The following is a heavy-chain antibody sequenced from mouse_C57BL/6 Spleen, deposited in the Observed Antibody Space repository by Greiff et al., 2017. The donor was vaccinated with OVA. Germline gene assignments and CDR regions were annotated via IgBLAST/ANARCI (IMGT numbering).Heavy chain of an antibody. CDR3: ASGGDPYAMGY. J-gene: IGHJ4*01. CDR1: GYTFTSYG. V-gene: IGHV1-81*01. D-gene: IGHD3-3*01. Sequence: VKLQESGAELARPGASVKLSCKASGYTFTSYGISWVKQRTGQGLEWIGEIYPRSGNTYYNEKFKGKATLTADKSSSTAYMELRSLTSEDSAVYFCASGGDPYAMGYWGQGPSVTVSS. CDR2: IYPRSGNT.